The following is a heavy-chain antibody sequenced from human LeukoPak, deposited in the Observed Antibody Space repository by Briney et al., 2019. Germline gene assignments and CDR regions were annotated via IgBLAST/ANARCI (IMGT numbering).Heavy chain of an antibody. Sequence: GGSLRLSCAASGFTFSSYAMHWVRQAPGKGLEWVAIIWYDGSNKNYADSVKGRFTISRDNSKNTLYLQMNSLRAEDTAVYYCARVGSGSYHGDYWGQGTLVTVSS. CDR2: IWYDGSNK. D-gene: IGHD1-26*01. J-gene: IGHJ4*02. CDR3: ARVGSGSYHGDY. CDR1: GFTFSSYA. V-gene: IGHV3-33*08.